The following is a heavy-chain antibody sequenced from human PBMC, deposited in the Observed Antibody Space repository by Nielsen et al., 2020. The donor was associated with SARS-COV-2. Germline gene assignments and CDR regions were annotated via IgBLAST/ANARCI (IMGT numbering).Heavy chain of an antibody. J-gene: IGHJ3*02. Sequence: GGSLRLSCAASGFTFDDYAMHWVRQAPGKGLEWVSLISGDGGSTYYADSVKGRFTISRDNSKNSLYLQMNSLRTEDTALYYCAKDITKSSRPYYYDSSGSIGGFDIWGQGTMVTVSS. CDR1: GFTFDDYA. V-gene: IGHV3-43*02. CDR3: AKDITKSSRPYYYDSSGSIGGFDI. CDR2: ISGDGGST. D-gene: IGHD3-22*01.